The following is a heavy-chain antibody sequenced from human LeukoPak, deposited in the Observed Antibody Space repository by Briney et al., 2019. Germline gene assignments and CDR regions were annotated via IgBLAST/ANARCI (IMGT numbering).Heavy chain of an antibody. J-gene: IGHJ4*02. Sequence: GGSLRLFCAASGFTFSSYAMSWVRQAPGKGLEWVSAISGSGGSTYYADSVKGRFTISRDNSKNTLYLQMNSLRAEDTAVYYCAKHYDFWSGSIDYWGQGTLVTVSS. CDR1: GFTFSSYA. CDR2: ISGSGGST. V-gene: IGHV3-23*01. D-gene: IGHD3-3*01. CDR3: AKHYDFWSGSIDY.